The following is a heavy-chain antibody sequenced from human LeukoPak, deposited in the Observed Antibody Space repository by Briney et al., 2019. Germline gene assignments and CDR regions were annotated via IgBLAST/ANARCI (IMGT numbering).Heavy chain of an antibody. CDR3: ASSLYSNYPFDY. D-gene: IGHD4-11*01. V-gene: IGHV4-30-4*08. CDR2: IYYSGST. J-gene: IGHJ4*02. CDR1: GGSISSGDYY. Sequence: SETLSLTCTVSGGSISSGDYYWSWIRQPPGKGLEWIGYIYYSGSTYYNPSLKSRVTISVETPKNQLSLKLSSVTAAATAVYYCASSLYSNYPFDYWGQGTLVTVSS.